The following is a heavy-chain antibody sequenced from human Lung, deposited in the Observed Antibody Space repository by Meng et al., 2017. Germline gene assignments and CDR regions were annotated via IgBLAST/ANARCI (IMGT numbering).Heavy chain of an antibody. CDR1: GGSISSSNW. V-gene: IGHV4-4*02. Sequence: VRLRGSGPGLVKPSGTPSLTFAVSGGSISSSNWWSWVRQPPGKGLEWIGEIYHSGSTNYNPSLKSRVTISVDKSKNQFSLKLSSVTAADTAVYYCARGSITMVRGVSVFDPWGQGTLVTVSS. J-gene: IGHJ5*02. D-gene: IGHD3-10*01. CDR2: IYHSGST. CDR3: ARGSITMVRGVSVFDP.